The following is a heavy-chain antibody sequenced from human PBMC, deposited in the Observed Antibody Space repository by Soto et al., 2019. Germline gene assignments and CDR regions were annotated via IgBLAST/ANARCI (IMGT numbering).Heavy chain of an antibody. D-gene: IGHD6-19*01. Sequence: PGGSLRLSCAASGFTFSDYYMSWIRQAPGKGLEWVSYISSSSSYTNYAESVKGRFTISRDNAKNSLYLQMNSLRSVDTAVYYCARGGSGGTDYWGQGTLVTVSS. CDR1: GFTFSDYY. CDR3: ARGGSGGTDY. V-gene: IGHV3-11*05. CDR2: ISSSSSYT. J-gene: IGHJ4*02.